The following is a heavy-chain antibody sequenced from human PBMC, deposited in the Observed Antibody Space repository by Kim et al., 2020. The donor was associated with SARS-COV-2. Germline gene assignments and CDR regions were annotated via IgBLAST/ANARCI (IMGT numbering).Heavy chain of an antibody. D-gene: IGHD1-26*01. CDR1: GYSFTSYW. Sequence: GESLKISCKGSGYSFTSYWISWVRQMPGKGLEWMGRIDPSDSYTNYSPSFQGHVTISADKSISTAYLQWSSLKASDTAMYYCAMGVSGVGVFDYWGQGTLVTVSS. V-gene: IGHV5-10-1*01. CDR2: IDPSDSYT. J-gene: IGHJ4*02. CDR3: AMGVSGVGVFDY.